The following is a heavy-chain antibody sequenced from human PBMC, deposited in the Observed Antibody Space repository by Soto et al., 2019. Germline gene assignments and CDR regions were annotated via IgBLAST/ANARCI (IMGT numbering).Heavy chain of an antibody. D-gene: IGHD3-10*01. J-gene: IGHJ6*02. CDR2: IKSKTDGGTT. CDR3: PADDGSGCYHYYYGMDV. V-gene: IGHV3-15*01. CDR1: GFTFSNAW. Sequence: EVQLVESGGGLVKPGGSLRLSCAASGFTFSNAWMSWVRQAPGKGLEWVGRIKSKTDGGTTDYAAPVKGRFTISRDDSKKTLYRQMNSMKTEDTAVYYCPADDGSGCYHYYYGMDVWGQGTTVTV.